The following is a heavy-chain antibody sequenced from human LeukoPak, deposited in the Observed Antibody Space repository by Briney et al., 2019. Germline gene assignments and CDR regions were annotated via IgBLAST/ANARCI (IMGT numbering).Heavy chain of an antibody. J-gene: IGHJ4*02. V-gene: IGHV3-30*18. CDR3: AKVRVDAYVSPNVY. CDR1: GFTFSSYG. D-gene: IGHD3-16*01. Sequence: GGSLRLSCAASGFTFSSYGMHWVRQAPGMGLEWVAIISYDGSNEYYADSVKGRFTISRDNSRNTLYLQMNSLRAEDTALYYCAKVRVDAYVSPNVYWGRRTLVTVSS. CDR2: ISYDGSNE.